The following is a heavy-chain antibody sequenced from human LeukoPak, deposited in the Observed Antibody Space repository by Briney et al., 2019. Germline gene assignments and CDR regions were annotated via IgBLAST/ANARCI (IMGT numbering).Heavy chain of an antibody. CDR1: GFIFSSYW. CDR3: ARVLSGRGSLYDYYYYMDV. CDR2: INTDGSST. D-gene: IGHD3-10*01. J-gene: IGHJ6*03. Sequence: HPGGSLRLSCAASGFIFSSYWMHWVRHAPGKGLAWVSRINTDGSSTSYADSVKGRFTISRDISKNTLYLQMNSLRAEDTAVYYCARVLSGRGSLYDYYYYMDVWGKGTTVTISS. V-gene: IGHV3-74*01.